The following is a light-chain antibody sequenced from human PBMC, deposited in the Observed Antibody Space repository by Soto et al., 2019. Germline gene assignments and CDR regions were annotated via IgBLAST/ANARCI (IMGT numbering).Light chain of an antibody. Sequence: QYALTQHASVSGSPGQSITISCTGTSSDVGGYNYVSWYQQHPGKAPKLMIYEVSNRPSGVSNRFSGSKSGNTASLTISGLQAEDEADYYCSSYTSSSTLVFGGGTKVTVL. J-gene: IGLJ2*01. V-gene: IGLV2-14*01. CDR3: SSYTSSSTLV. CDR1: SSDVGGYNY. CDR2: EVS.